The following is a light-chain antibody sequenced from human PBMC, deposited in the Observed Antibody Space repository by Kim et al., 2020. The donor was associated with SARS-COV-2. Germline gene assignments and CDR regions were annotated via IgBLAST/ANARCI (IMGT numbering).Light chain of an antibody. Sequence: EIVMTQSPATLSVSPGESVTLSCRASQSVSSTYLAWYQQRPGQAPRLLIYGASTRATGIPARFSGSGSGTEFTLTISRLQSEDFAVYYCQQYHNWPQTFGQGTKVDIK. CDR1: QSVSSTY. V-gene: IGKV3D-15*01. J-gene: IGKJ1*01. CDR2: GAS. CDR3: QQYHNWPQT.